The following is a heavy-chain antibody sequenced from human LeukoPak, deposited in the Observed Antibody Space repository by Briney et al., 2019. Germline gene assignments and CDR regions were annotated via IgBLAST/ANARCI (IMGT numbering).Heavy chain of an antibody. V-gene: IGHV3-23*01. J-gene: IGHJ4*02. CDR3: ARDRGPRTGSMVREAYDN. Sequence: PGGSLRLSCVASGFIFNKHAMSWVRQAPEKGLEWVSGLSGSGSSTDYADSVKGRFTISRDNAKNTLYLQMNSLRAEDTAVYYCARDRGPRTGSMVREAYDNWGQGTLVTVSS. CDR1: GFIFNKHA. D-gene: IGHD3-10*01. CDR2: LSGSGSST.